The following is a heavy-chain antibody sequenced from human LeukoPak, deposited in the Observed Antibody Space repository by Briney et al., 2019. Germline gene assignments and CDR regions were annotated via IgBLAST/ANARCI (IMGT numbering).Heavy chain of an antibody. D-gene: IGHD1-1*01. CDR2: IYYSGST. CDR3: ATSQTGTGYY. J-gene: IGHJ4*02. Sequence: SETLSLTCTVSGGSISSYYWSWIRQPPGEGLEWIGYIYYSGSTNYNPSLKSRVTISVDTSKNQFSLKLSSVTAADTAVYYCATSQTGTGYYWGQGTLVTVSS. CDR1: GGSISSYY. V-gene: IGHV4-59*08.